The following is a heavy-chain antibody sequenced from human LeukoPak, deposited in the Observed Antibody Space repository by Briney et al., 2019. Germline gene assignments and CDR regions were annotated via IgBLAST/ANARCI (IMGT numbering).Heavy chain of an antibody. J-gene: IGHJ4*02. CDR2: IYDDGSA. CDR3: ARDRPNGSYLDFDY. V-gene: IGHV3-66*01. CDR1: GFSVSNNY. Sequence: GGSLRLSFSASGFSVSNNYMSWVRQAPGKRPEWVSLIYDDGSADYTVCVKRRFTIYKDNSRNTLYLQINSLRAEDTAVYYCARDRPNGSYLDFDYWGQGTLVTVSS. D-gene: IGHD1-26*01.